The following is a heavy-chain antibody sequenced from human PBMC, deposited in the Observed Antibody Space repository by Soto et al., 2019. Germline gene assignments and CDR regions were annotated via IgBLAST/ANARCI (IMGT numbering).Heavy chain of an antibody. V-gene: IGHV4-31*03. CDR2: IYYSGST. CDR3: ARSVFP. J-gene: IGHJ5*02. CDR1: GGSISSGGYY. Sequence: QVQLQESGPGLVKPSQTLSLTCTVSGGSISSGGYYWGWIRQHPGKGLEWIGYIYYSGSTYYNPSHKRRATMSVHTSKNQFSLKLSSVTAADTAVYYCARSVFPWGQGTLVTVSS.